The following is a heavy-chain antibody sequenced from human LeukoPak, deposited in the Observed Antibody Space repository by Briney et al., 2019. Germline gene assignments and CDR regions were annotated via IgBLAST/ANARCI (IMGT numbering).Heavy chain of an antibody. CDR1: GGSISSYY. CDR3: AREIRRHYYDSSGYYGYYYYMDV. CDR2: NYYSGST. V-gene: IGHV4-59*01. D-gene: IGHD3-22*01. Sequence: PSETLSLTCTVSGGSISSYYWSWIRQPPGKGLEWLGYNYYSGSTNYNPSLKSRVTISVYTSKNQFSLKLSSVHAADTAVYYCAREIRRHYYDSSGYYGYYYYMDVWGKGTTVTISS. J-gene: IGHJ6*03.